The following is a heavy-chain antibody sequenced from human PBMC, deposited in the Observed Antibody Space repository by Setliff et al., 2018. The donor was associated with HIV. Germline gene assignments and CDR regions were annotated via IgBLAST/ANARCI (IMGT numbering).Heavy chain of an antibody. V-gene: IGHV3-23*01. CDR2: ISGSGGST. J-gene: IGHJ4*02. Sequence: GGSLRLSCAASGFRFRGHAMNWVRQAPGKGLEWVSVISGSGGSTFYADSVKGRFTISRDNSKNTVYLQMNSLRAEDTAVYYCAKGYFDWLRAGTFDYWGQGSLVTVSS. CDR1: GFRFRGHA. CDR3: AKGYFDWLRAGTFDY. D-gene: IGHD3-9*01.